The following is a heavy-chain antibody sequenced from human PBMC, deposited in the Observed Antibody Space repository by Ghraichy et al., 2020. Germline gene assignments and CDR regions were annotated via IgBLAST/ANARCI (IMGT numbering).Heavy chain of an antibody. CDR2: IMPSTGSA. V-gene: IGHV1-69*05. D-gene: IGHD2-15*01. CDR3: ARANTAGRSCDDGLCYHDWFDS. Sequence: SVKVSCKTSGGTLNNFGISWVRRAPGHGLEWIGGIMPSTGSANYPQKFQGRVTITTDESTTLVYMEISSLKSEDTAVYYCARANTAGRSCDDGLCYHDWFDSWGQGTRVTVSS. CDR1: GGTLNNFG. J-gene: IGHJ5*01.